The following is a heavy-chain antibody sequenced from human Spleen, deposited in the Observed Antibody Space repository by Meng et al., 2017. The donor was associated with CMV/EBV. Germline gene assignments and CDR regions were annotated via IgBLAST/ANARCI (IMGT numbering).Heavy chain of an antibody. D-gene: IGHD2-2*02. CDR1: GFTFSSYW. J-gene: IGHJ5*02. CDR2: IKQDGSEK. V-gene: IGHV3-7*01. Sequence: LSLTCAASGFTFSSYWMSWVRQAPGKGLEWVANIKQDGSEKYYVDSVKGRFTISRDNAKNSLYLQMNSLRAEDTAVYYCARLRDCSSTSCYTYLWGVFDPWGQGTLVTVSS. CDR3: ARLRDCSSTSCYTYLWGVFDP.